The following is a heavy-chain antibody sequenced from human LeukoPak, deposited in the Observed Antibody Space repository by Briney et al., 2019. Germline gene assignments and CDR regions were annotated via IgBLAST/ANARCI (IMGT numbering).Heavy chain of an antibody. J-gene: IGHJ6*04. Sequence: ASVKVSCKASGYTFTGYYMHWVRQAPGQGLEWMGWINPNSGGTNYAQKFQGWVTMTRDTSISTAYMELSRLRSDDTAVYYCARRGPGAAYGMDVWGKGTTVTASS. CDR2: INPNSGGT. D-gene: IGHD3-10*01. CDR3: ARRGPGAAYGMDV. CDR1: GYTFTGYY. V-gene: IGHV1-2*04.